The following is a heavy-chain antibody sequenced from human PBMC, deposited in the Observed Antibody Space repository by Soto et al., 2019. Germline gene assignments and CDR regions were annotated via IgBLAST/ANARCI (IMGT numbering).Heavy chain of an antibody. CDR2: IKTNSEGGTT. D-gene: IGHD2-15*01. V-gene: IGHV3-15*07. J-gene: IGHJ6*02. Sequence: PGGSQRLSSTSSGFNFSKAWMNWVRQAPGKGLEWVGRIKTNSEGGTTDYAAPVQGRFSLSRDDSRNTLSLQMNSLKTDDTAVYYCTTGSVEGVWGQGATVTVSS. CDR3: TTGSVEGV. CDR1: GFNFSKAW.